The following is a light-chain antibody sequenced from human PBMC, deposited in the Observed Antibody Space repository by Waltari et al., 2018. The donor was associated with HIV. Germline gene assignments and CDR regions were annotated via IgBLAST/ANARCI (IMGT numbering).Light chain of an antibody. J-gene: IGLJ1*01. CDR2: GAN. CDR1: SLRSFF. V-gene: IGLV3-19*01. Sequence: SSELTQDPVVSVALGQTINITCQGDSLRSFFANWYQQRPGQDPVLVVYGANRRPSGTPDRFSASNSGNTSSLIISDSQAVDEADYYCHSRDTNSDHYVFGGGTRVIV. CDR3: HSRDTNSDHYV.